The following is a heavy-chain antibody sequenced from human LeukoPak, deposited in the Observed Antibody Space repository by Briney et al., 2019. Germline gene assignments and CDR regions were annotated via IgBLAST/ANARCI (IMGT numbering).Heavy chain of an antibody. CDR2: IKSKADGETT. D-gene: IGHD4/OR15-4a*01. Sequence: PGGSLRLSCAASRFTFSNAWMNWVRQAPGKGLEWVGRIKSKADGETTDYAAPVKGRFTTSRDDSNNMVYLQMNSLKIEDTAVYYCAIDEPNYAPYDFDYWGQGTLVTVFS. V-gene: IGHV3-15*01. CDR1: RFTFSNAW. CDR3: AIDEPNYAPYDFDY. J-gene: IGHJ4*02.